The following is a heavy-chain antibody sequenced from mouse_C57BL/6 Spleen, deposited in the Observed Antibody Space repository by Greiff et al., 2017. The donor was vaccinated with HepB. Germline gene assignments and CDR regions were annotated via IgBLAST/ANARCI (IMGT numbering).Heavy chain of an antibody. D-gene: IGHD2-1*01. J-gene: IGHJ3*01. CDR2: IDPSDSYT. CDR1: GYTFTSYW. V-gene: IGHV1-59*01. Sequence: QVQLKQPGAELVRPGTSVKLSCKASGYTFTSYWMHWVKQRPGQGLEWIGVIDPSDSYTNYNQKFKGKATLTVDTSSSTAYMQLSSLTSEDSAVYYCARARGNSTGSFAYWGQGTLVTVSA. CDR3: ARARGNSTGSFAY.